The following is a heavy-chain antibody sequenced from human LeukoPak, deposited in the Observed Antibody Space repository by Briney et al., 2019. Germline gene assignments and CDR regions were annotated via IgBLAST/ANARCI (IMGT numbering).Heavy chain of an antibody. CDR3: ARQDSGYDPFDI. J-gene: IGHJ3*02. D-gene: IGHD5-12*01. CDR1: GYSISSGYY. V-gene: IGHV4-38-2*01. Sequence: SETLSLTCALSGYSISSGYYWGWIRQPPGKGLEWIGSIYHSGSTFYNPSLKSRVTISVDTSKNQFSVKLSSVTAADTAVYYCARQDSGYDPFDIWGQGTMVTVSS. CDR2: IYHSGST.